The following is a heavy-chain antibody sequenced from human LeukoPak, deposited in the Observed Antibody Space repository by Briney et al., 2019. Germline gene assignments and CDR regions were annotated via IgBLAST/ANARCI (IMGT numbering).Heavy chain of an antibody. CDR1: GYTFTGYH. V-gene: IGHV1-2*02. D-gene: IGHD6-19*01. CDR2: INPNSGGT. Sequence: ASVKVSCKASGYTFTGYHMHWVRQAPGQGLEWMGWINPNSGGTNYAQKFQGGVTMTRDTSISTAYMELSRLRSADTAVYYCARNPIAVAGTAGYYGMDVWGQGTTVTVSS. CDR3: ARNPIAVAGTAGYYGMDV. J-gene: IGHJ6*02.